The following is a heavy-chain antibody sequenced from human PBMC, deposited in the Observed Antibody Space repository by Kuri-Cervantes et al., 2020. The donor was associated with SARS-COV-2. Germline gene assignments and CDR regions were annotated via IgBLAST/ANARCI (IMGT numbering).Heavy chain of an antibody. V-gene: IGHV3-23*01. CDR1: GFTFSSYA. CDR2: ISGSGGST. CDR3: ARAPPYNWNDSTWAFDI. Sequence: ESLKIYCAASGFTFSSYAMRRVRQAPGKGLEWVSAISGSGGSTYYADSVKGRFTISRDNAKNSLYLQMNSLRAEDTAVYYCARAPPYNWNDSTWAFDIWGQGTMVTVSS. J-gene: IGHJ3*02. D-gene: IGHD1-1*01.